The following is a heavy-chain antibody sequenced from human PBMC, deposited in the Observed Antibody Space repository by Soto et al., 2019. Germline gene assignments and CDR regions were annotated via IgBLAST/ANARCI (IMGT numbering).Heavy chain of an antibody. D-gene: IGHD3-3*01. V-gene: IGHV4-31*03. J-gene: IGHJ4*02. CDR2: IYYSGST. CDR1: GDSINNGGHY. CDR3: ARAPNPIFAT. Sequence: QLQESGPGLVKPSQTLSLTCTVSGDSINNGGHYWSWIRQHPGKGLEWIGYIYYSGSTYYNPSLKSRVTISVDTSKNQFSLKLSSVTAADTAVYYCARAPNPIFATWGQGTLVTVSS.